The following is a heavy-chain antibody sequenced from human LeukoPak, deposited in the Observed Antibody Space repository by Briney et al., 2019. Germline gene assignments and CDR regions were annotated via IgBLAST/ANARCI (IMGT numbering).Heavy chain of an antibody. CDR3: AREQSSGYPDDAFDI. D-gene: IGHD3-22*01. Sequence: SVKVSCKASGGTFSSYTISWVRQAPGQGLEWMGGIIPILGTANYAQKFQGRVTITADESTSTAYMELSNLRSEDTAVYYCAREQSSGYPDDAFDIWGQGTMVTVSS. CDR1: GGTFSSYT. J-gene: IGHJ3*02. CDR2: IIPILGTA. V-gene: IGHV1-69*13.